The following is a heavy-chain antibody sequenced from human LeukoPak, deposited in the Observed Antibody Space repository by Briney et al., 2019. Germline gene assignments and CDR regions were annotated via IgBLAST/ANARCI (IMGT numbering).Heavy chain of an antibody. CDR1: GFTFSSYA. CDR3: AKDGRGVLNWNYDGY. V-gene: IGHV3-23*01. Sequence: GGSLRLSCAASGFTFSSYAMSWVRQAPGKGLEWVSAISGSGGSTYYADSVKGRFTISRDNSKNTLYLQMNSLRAEDTAVYYCAKDGRGVLNWNYDGYWGQGTLVTVSS. J-gene: IGHJ4*02. CDR2: ISGSGGST. D-gene: IGHD1-20*01.